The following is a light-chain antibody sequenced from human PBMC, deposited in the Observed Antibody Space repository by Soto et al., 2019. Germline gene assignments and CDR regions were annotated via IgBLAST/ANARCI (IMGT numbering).Light chain of an antibody. V-gene: IGKV3-11*01. CDR1: QSVSSY. Sequence: EIVLTQSPATLSLSPGERATLSCRASQSVSSYLAWYQQKPGQAPRLLIYDASNRATGIPARFSGSGSGTEFTLTISSLEREDFAVYYCQQRSNWRPFTFDPGTKVDIK. CDR3: QQRSNWRPFT. CDR2: DAS. J-gene: IGKJ3*01.